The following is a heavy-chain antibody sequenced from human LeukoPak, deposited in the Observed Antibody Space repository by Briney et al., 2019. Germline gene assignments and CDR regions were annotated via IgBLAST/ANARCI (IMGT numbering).Heavy chain of an antibody. J-gene: IGHJ4*02. V-gene: IGHV3-7*01. Sequence: TGGSLRLSCAASGFTFSSYWMSWVRQAPGKGLEWVANIKQDGSEKYYVDSVKGRFTIPRDNAKNSLYLQMNSLRAEDTAVYYCATDYVWGSPHFAGIDYWGQGTLVTVSS. CDR3: ATDYVWGSPHFAGIDY. D-gene: IGHD3-16*01. CDR2: IKQDGSEK. CDR1: GFTFSSYW.